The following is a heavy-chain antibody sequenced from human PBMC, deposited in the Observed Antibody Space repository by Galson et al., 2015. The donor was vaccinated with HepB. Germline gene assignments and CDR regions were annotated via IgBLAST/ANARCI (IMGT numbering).Heavy chain of an antibody. V-gene: IGHV4-39*07. CDR1: GGSISSSSYY. Sequence: ETLSLTCTVSGGSISSSSYYWGWIRQPPGKGLEWIGSIYYSGSTYYNPSLKSRVTISVDTSKNQFSLKLSSVTAADTAVYYCARGLPYSSGWYSPHWYFDLWGRGTLVTVSS. J-gene: IGHJ2*01. D-gene: IGHD6-19*01. CDR3: ARGLPYSSGWYSPHWYFDL. CDR2: IYYSGST.